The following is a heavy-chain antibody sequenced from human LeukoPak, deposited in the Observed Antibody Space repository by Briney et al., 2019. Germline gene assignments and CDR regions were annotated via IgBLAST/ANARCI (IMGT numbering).Heavy chain of an antibody. Sequence: GGSLRLSCTASGFTFSSYWMHWVRQVAGKGLEWVSRINSDGSDRKYADSVKGRFTISRDSAKNTLFLQMNSLRAEDTAVYYCARDPCSSTSCYRGNWFDPWGQGTLVTVSS. V-gene: IGHV3-74*03. CDR1: GFTFSSYW. J-gene: IGHJ5*02. D-gene: IGHD2-2*01. CDR3: ARDPCSSTSCYRGNWFDP. CDR2: INSDGSDR.